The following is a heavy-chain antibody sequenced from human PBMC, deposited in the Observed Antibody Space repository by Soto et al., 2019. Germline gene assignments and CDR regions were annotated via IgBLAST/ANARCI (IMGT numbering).Heavy chain of an antibody. CDR2: IYSGGST. CDR1: GFTVSSNY. Sequence: EVQLVESGGGLVQPGGSLRLSCAASGFTVSSNYMSWVRQAPGKGLEWVSVIYSGGSTYYADSVKGRFTISRDNSKNTLYLQMNSLRAEDTAVYYCARDGPWEPRPYGQLDERGLDAFDIWGQGTMVTVSS. CDR3: ARDGPWEPRPYGQLDERGLDAFDI. J-gene: IGHJ3*02. V-gene: IGHV3-66*01. D-gene: IGHD6-13*01.